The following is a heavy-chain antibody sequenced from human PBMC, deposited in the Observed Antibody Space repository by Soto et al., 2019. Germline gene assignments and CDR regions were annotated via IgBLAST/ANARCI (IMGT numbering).Heavy chain of an antibody. Sequence: QVQLVQSGAEVKKPGSSVKVSCKASGGTFSSYAISWVRQAPGQGLEWMGGIIPIFGTANYAQKFQGRVTITADESTSTAYMELSSLRSEDTAVYYCATRGYCSGGSCCPDFDYWGQGTLVTVSS. J-gene: IGHJ4*02. CDR1: GGTFSSYA. V-gene: IGHV1-69*01. CDR3: ATRGYCSGGSCCPDFDY. CDR2: IIPIFGTA. D-gene: IGHD2-15*01.